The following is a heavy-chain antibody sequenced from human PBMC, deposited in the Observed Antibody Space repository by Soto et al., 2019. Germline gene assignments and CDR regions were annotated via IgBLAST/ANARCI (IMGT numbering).Heavy chain of an antibody. CDR1: GFTFSSYA. D-gene: IGHD4-17*01. CDR2: ITGSGGST. J-gene: IGHJ4*02. V-gene: IGHV3-23*01. Sequence: EVQLLESGGGLVQPGGSLRLSCAASGFTFSSYAMSWVRQAPGKGLEWVSAITGSGGSTDYADSVKGRFTISRDNSKNSLYLQMNSLRAEDTAVYYCALPGYGDYVDYWGQGTLVTVSS. CDR3: ALPGYGDYVDY.